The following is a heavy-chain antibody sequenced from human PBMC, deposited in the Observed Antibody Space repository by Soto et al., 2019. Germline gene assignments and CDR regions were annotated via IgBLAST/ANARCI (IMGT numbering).Heavy chain of an antibody. Sequence: SETLSLTCNVSGASMRSYSWTWMRLSPGKGLEWIGDIFYSGSSNLNPSLRSRLSISIETSKNKFSLMLKSVTAADTAVYYCARDLRCCGLDVWGQGTTVTVSS. CDR2: IFYSGSS. D-gene: IGHD3-9*01. V-gene: IGHV4-59*01. CDR1: GASMRSYS. CDR3: ARDLRCCGLDV. J-gene: IGHJ6*02.